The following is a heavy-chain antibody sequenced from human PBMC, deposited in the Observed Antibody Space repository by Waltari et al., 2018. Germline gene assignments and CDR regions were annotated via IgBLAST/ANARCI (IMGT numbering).Heavy chain of an antibody. D-gene: IGHD2-21*02. V-gene: IGHV3-30*18. CDR1: GFTFSSYG. J-gene: IGHJ4*02. CDR3: AKGVVTLGYYFDY. CDR2: IWYDGSNK. Sequence: QVQLVESGGGGVQPGRSLRLSCAASGFTFSSYGMHGVRRGPGKGIEGGAVIWYDGSNKYYADSVKGRFTISRDNSKNTLYRQMNSLRAEDTAMYYCAKGVVTLGYYFDYWGQGTLVTVSS.